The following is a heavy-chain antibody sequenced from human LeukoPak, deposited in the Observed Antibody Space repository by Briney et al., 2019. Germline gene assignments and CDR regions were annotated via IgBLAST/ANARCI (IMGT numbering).Heavy chain of an antibody. Sequence: ASVKVSCKASGYTFTSYGISWVRRAPGQGLEWMGWISAYNGNTNYAQKLQGRVTMTTDTSTSTAYMELRSLRSDDTAVYYCAQANPGIAGSGAFDIWGQGTMVTVSS. CDR3: AQANPGIAGSGAFDI. J-gene: IGHJ3*02. D-gene: IGHD6-13*01. CDR1: GYTFTSYG. V-gene: IGHV1-18*01. CDR2: ISAYNGNT.